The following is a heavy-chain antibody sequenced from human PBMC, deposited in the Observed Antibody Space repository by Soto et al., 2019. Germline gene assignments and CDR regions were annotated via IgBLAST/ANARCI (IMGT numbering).Heavy chain of an antibody. D-gene: IGHD1-20*01. V-gene: IGHV4-39*01. Sequence: QLQESGPGLVKPAETLSLKCAVSGGSVSSGNYFWGWIRQPPGKGLERLGNIYSNGATYYSPALKSRGAMSVYTAQSQLSLRLTSGTAADTAVYYCARRVIDNWNHGRACDFWGQGTMVTVSS. CDR2: IYSNGAT. J-gene: IGHJ3*01. CDR3: ARRVIDNWNHGRACDF. CDR1: GGSVSSGNYF.